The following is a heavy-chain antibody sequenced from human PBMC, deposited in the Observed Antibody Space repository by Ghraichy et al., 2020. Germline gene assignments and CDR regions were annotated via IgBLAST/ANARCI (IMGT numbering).Heavy chain of an antibody. CDR1: GFTFGGYA. J-gene: IGHJ4*02. V-gene: IGHV3-49*04. CDR2: ITSKAYGGKT. D-gene: IGHD6-13*01. Sequence: GGSLRLSCTASGFTFGGYALSWVRQAPGKGLEWVGVITSKAYGGKTQYAASVKGRFTISRADSKNIAHLQMDNLRTEDTAVYYCTRCSPLHSSGWYDYWGQGTLVTFSP. CDR3: TRCSPLHSSGWYDY.